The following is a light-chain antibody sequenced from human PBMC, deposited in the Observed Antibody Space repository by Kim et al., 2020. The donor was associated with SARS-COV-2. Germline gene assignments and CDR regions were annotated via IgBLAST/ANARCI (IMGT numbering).Light chain of an antibody. Sequence: SYELTQPPLVSVSPGQTASITCSGDKLGDKYACWYQQKPGQSPVLVIYQDSKRPSGIPERFSGSNSGNTATLTISGTQAMDEADHYCQAWDSSTANWVFGGGTQLTVL. V-gene: IGLV3-1*01. CDR2: QDS. CDR1: KLGDKY. CDR3: QAWDSSTANWV. J-gene: IGLJ3*02.